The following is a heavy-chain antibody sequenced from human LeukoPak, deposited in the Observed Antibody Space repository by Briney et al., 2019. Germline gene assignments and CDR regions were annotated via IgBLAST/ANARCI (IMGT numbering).Heavy chain of an antibody. CDR2: MYYSGSS. CDR3: ARDFTGYSSSWYGGYNYYFDY. CDR1: RVSISSSSYY. V-gene: IGHV4-39*07. J-gene: IGHJ4*02. D-gene: IGHD6-13*01. Sequence: SETLSLTCTVSRVSISSSSYYWGWIRQPPGKGLEWIGSMYYSGSSYYNPSLKSRVTISVDTSKNQFSLKLSSVTAADTAVYYCARDFTGYSSSWYGGYNYYFDYWGQGTLVTVSS.